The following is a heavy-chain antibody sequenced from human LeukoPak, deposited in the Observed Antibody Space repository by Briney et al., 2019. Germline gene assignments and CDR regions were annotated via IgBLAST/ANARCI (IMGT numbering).Heavy chain of an antibody. CDR2: ISSSSTYI. CDR1: GFTFSSYS. CDR3: ARGSRQQLVRENYYYMDV. V-gene: IGHV3-21*01. D-gene: IGHD6-13*01. Sequence: GGSLRLSCAASGFTFSSYSMNWVRQAPGKGLEWVSSISSSSTYIYYADSVKGRFTISRDNAKNSLYLLMNSLRAEDTAVYYCARGSRQQLVRENYYYMDVWGKGTTVTISS. J-gene: IGHJ6*03.